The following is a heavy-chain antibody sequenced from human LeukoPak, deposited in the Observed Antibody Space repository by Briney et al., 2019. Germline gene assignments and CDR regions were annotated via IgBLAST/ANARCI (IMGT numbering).Heavy chain of an antibody. D-gene: IGHD2-8*01. CDR2: INHSGST. J-gene: IGHJ4*02. Sequence: SETLSLTCAVYGGSFSGYYWSGIRQPPGKGLEWIGEINHSGSTNYNPSLKSRVTIPVDTSKNQFSLKLNSVTPEDTAVYYCAREPIYCTNGVCYHSFDYWGQGTLVTVSS. CDR3: AREPIYCTNGVCYHSFDY. CDR1: GGSFSGYY. V-gene: IGHV4-34*01.